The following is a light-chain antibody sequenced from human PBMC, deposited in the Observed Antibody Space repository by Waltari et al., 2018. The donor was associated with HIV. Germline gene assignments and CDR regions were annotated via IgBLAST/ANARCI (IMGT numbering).Light chain of an antibody. CDR2: SNN. CDR1: SSNIGSNT. V-gene: IGLV1-44*01. CDR3: AAWDDSLNGPSWV. Sequence: QSVLPQPPSASGAPGQRVTIACSGRSSNIGSNTVHWYQQLPGTAPKLLIHSNNQRPSGVPDRFSGSRSGTSASLAISGLQSEDEADYYCAAWDDSLNGPSWVFGGGTKLTVL. J-gene: IGLJ3*02.